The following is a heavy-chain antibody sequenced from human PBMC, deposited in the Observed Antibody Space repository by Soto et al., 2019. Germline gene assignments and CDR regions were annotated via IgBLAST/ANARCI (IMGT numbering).Heavy chain of an antibody. CDR2: INHSGST. J-gene: IGHJ4*02. D-gene: IGHD3-3*01. CDR1: GGSFSGYY. V-gene: IGHV4-34*01. CDR3: ASAQGTIFGVVDC. Sequence: SETLSLTCAVYGGSFSGYYWSWIRQPPGKGLEWIGEINHSGSTNYNPSLKSRVTISVDTSKNQFSLKLSSVTAADTAVYYCASAQGTIFGVVDCWGQGTLVTVSS.